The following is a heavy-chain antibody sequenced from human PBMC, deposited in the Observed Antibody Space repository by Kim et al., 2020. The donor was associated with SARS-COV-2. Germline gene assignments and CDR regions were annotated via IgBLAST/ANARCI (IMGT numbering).Heavy chain of an antibody. Sequence: ASVKVSCKVSGYTLTELSMHWVRQAPGKGLEWMGGFDPEDGETIYAQKFQGRVTMTEDTSTDTAYMELSSLRSEDTAVYYCATDTPGLNTAMAHYYYYGMDVWGQGTTVTVSS. CDR2: FDPEDGET. V-gene: IGHV1-24*01. J-gene: IGHJ6*02. CDR3: ATDTPGLNTAMAHYYYYGMDV. CDR1: GYTLTELS. D-gene: IGHD5-18*01.